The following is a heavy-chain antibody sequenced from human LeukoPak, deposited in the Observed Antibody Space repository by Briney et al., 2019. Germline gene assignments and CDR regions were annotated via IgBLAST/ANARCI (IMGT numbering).Heavy chain of an antibody. Sequence: ASVTVYCKASGYTFTSYGISWVRQAPGQGLEWMGWISAYNGNTNYAQKLQGRVTMTTDTSTSTAYMELRSLRSDDTAVYYCARALLRFLEWSIDYWVQGTLVTVSS. CDR1: GYTFTSYG. J-gene: IGHJ4*02. D-gene: IGHD3-3*01. CDR2: ISAYNGNT. CDR3: ARALLRFLEWSIDY. V-gene: IGHV1-18*01.